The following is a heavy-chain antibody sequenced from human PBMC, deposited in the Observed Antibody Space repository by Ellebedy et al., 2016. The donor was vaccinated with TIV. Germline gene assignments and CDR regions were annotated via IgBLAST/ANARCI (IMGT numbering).Heavy chain of an antibody. CDR1: GGTFSSYA. CDR3: ARTPLSGVFYGMDV. D-gene: IGHD3-16*02. J-gene: IGHJ6*02. V-gene: IGHV1-46*01. CDR2: INPSGGGK. Sequence: AASVKVSCKASGGTFSSYAIGWVRQAPGQGLEWMGIINPSGGGKGYAQKFQGRVTMTRDTSTSTVYMELSSLRSEDTALYYCARTPLSGVFYGMDVWGQGTTVTVSS.